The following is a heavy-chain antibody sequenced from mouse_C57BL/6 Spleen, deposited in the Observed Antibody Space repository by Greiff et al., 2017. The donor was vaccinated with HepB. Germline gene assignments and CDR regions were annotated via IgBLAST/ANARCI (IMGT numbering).Heavy chain of an antibody. Sequence: EVQLQQSGAELVKPGASVKLSCTASGFNIKDYYMHWVKQRTEQGLERIGRIDPEDGETKYAPKFQGKASITADKSSNTAYLQLSSLTSEGTAVYFCARGSTDPGVAYWGKGTLVTVSA. CDR1: GFNIKDYY. CDR3: ARGSTDPGVAY. V-gene: IGHV14-2*01. J-gene: IGHJ3*01. CDR2: IDPEDGET. D-gene: IGHD1-1*01.